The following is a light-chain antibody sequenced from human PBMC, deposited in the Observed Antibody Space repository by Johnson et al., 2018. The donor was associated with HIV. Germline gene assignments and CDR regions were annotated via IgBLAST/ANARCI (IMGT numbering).Light chain of an antibody. CDR2: ENN. V-gene: IGLV1-51*02. Sequence: HSVLTQPPSVSAAPGQKVTISCSGSSSNIGNNYVSWYQQLPGTAPKLLIYENNKRPSGIPDRFSGSKSGTSATLDITGLQSGDEADYYCGTWDSSLSAYVFGNGTKVTV. J-gene: IGLJ1*01. CDR3: GTWDSSLSAYV. CDR1: SSNIGNNY.